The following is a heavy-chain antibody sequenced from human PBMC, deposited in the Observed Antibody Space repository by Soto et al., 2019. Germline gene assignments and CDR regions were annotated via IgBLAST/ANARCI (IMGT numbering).Heavy chain of an antibody. CDR2: ISADGIHK. D-gene: IGHD3-10*01. Sequence: QVGLVAPVAGVVQPGRSLRLSCVVPGLTSGRYGMHWVRQAPGQGLEWVAVISADGIHKYYSQSARGRFTISRDNSKNALSLQILSLALEDTAVYYCAKDQRMYYYGSESYFWGPGTLVSV. CDR1: GLTSGRYG. V-gene: IGHV3-30*18. J-gene: IGHJ4*02. CDR3: AKDQRMYYYGSESYF.